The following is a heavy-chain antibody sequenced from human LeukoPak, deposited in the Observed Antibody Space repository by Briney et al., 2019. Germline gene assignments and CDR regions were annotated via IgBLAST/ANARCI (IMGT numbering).Heavy chain of an antibody. CDR2: IYTSGST. CDR3: ARDSGAVEDTGVGFDY. CDR1: GGSISSYY. V-gene: IGHV4-4*07. Sequence: SETLSLTCTVSGGSISSYYWSWIRQPAGKGLEWIGRIYTSGSTNYNPSLKSRVTISVDTSKNQFSLKLSSVTAADTAVYYCARDSGAVEDTGVGFDYWGQGTLVTVSS. D-gene: IGHD2-8*02. J-gene: IGHJ4*02.